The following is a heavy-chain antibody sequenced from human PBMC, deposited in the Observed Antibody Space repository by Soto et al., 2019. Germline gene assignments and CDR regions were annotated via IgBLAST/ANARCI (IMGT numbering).Heavy chain of an antibody. CDR3: ARGRAGYDILTGYSHGWYYGMDV. CDR1: GGSFSGYY. CDR2: INHSGST. Sequence: PSETLSLTCAVYGGSFSGYYWSWIRQPPGKGLEWIGEINHSGSTNYNPSLKSRVTISVDTSKNQFSLKLSSVTAADTAVYYCARGRAGYDILTGYSHGWYYGMDVWGQGTTVTVS. V-gene: IGHV4-34*01. D-gene: IGHD3-9*01. J-gene: IGHJ6*02.